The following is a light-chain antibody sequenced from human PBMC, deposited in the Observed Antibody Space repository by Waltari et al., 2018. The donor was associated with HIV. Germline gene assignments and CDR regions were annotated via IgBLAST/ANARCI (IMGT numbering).Light chain of an antibody. J-gene: IGLJ1*01. CDR1: NSNIVSNF. V-gene: IGLV1-47*01. CDR2: RND. Sequence: QSTLTQPPSLSGTPGQRLTIPCFGNNSNIVSNFVLWYRQISGTAPHLLLFRNDQRPSGVGDRFSGSRSGASASLVITGLRVDDEADYYCASWDDKLRGHVFGSGTTVSV. CDR3: ASWDDKLRGHV.